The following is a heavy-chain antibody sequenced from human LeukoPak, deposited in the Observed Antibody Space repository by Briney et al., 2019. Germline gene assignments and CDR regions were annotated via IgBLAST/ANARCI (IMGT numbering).Heavy chain of an antibody. CDR3: AREQGEMNKMGKVSSGSYGY. Sequence: SETLSLTCTVSGYSISSGYFWGWIRQPPGKGLEWIGSIYHSGSTYYNPSLKSRVTISVDTSKNQFSLKLSSVTPEDTAVYYCAREQGEMNKMGKVSSGSYGYWGQGTLVTVSS. J-gene: IGHJ4*02. D-gene: IGHD1-26*01. CDR1: GYSISSGYF. CDR2: IYHSGST. V-gene: IGHV4-38-2*02.